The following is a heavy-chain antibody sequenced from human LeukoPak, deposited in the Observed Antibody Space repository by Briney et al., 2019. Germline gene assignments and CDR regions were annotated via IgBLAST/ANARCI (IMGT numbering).Heavy chain of an antibody. CDR1: GYSISSGYY. J-gene: IGHJ5*02. V-gene: IGHV4-38-2*02. CDR2: IYHSGST. Sequence: SETLSLTCTVSGYSISSGYYWGWIRQPPGKGLEWIGNIYHSGSTYYNPSLKSRVTISIDTSKNQFSLKLSSVIAADTAIYYCARAYSSSWYLNWFDPWGQGTLVTVSS. CDR3: ARAYSSSWYLNWFDP. D-gene: IGHD6-13*01.